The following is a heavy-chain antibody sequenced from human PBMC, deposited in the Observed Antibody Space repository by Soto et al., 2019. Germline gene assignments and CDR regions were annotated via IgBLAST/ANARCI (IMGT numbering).Heavy chain of an antibody. CDR3: ARASDGYRSGWYVGYFDY. V-gene: IGHV1-18*04. CDR1: GYTFTSYG. Sequence: QVQLVQSGAEVKKPGASVKVSCKACGYTFTSYGSSWVRQAPGQGLEWMGWIRAYNGYTNYAQKFQGRVTVTTDTSTSTAYMELRSLISDDTAVYYCARASDGYRSGWYVGYFDYWGQGTLVTVSS. J-gene: IGHJ4*02. CDR2: IRAYNGYT. D-gene: IGHD6-19*01.